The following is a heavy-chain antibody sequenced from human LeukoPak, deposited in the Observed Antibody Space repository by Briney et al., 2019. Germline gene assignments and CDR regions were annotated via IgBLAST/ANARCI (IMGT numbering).Heavy chain of an antibody. CDR2: INPNSGGT. J-gene: IGHJ6*03. D-gene: IGHD4-17*01. CDR3: ARTFYCGDYDGYYYMDV. CDR1: GYTFTGYY. Sequence: GSVKVSCKASGYTFTGYYMRWVRQAPGQGLEWVGRINPNSGGTNYAQKFQGRVTMTRDTSISTAYMELSRLRSDDTAVYYCARTFYCGDYDGYYYMDVWGKGTTVTVSS. V-gene: IGHV1-2*06.